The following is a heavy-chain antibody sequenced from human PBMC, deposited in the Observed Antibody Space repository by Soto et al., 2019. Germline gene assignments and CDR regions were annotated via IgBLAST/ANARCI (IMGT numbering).Heavy chain of an antibody. CDR1: GYTFTSYA. Sequence: ASVKVSCKASGYTFTSYAMHWVRQAPGQRLEWMGWINAGNGNTKYSQKFQGRVTITRDTSASTAYMELSSLRSEDTAVYYCARDLCYSYGCGGDYWGQGTLVTVSS. J-gene: IGHJ4*02. D-gene: IGHD5-18*01. CDR2: INAGNGNT. V-gene: IGHV1-3*01. CDR3: ARDLCYSYGCGGDY.